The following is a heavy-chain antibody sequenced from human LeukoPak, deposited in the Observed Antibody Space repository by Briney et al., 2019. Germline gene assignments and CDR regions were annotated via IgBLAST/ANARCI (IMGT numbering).Heavy chain of an antibody. CDR2: INHSGST. D-gene: IGHD3/OR15-3a*01. CDR1: GGSFIDSY. J-gene: IGHJ4*02. V-gene: IGHV4-34*01. Sequence: SETLSLTCAVYGGSFIDSYWSWIRQPPGKGLEWIGEINHSGSTNYNPSLKSQVSISIDTSKNRFSLKLTSVTAADTAVYYCARQTGSGLFILPGGQGTLVTVSS. CDR3: ARQTGSGLFILP.